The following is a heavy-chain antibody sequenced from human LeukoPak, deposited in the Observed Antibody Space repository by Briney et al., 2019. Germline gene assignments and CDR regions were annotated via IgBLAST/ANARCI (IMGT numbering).Heavy chain of an antibody. D-gene: IGHD3-10*01. V-gene: IGHV3-30*03. CDR2: ISFDGRKK. Sequence: GGSLRLSCAASGFNFNNYVMHWVRQAPGKGLEWVTEISFDGRKKTYVDSVKGRFTISRDSPKNTVYLQMDSLRAEDTAVYCCARGAEKILSFGEYPSDAFDIWGQGTMVSVTS. J-gene: IGHJ3*02. CDR3: ARGAEKILSFGEYPSDAFDI. CDR1: GFNFNNYV.